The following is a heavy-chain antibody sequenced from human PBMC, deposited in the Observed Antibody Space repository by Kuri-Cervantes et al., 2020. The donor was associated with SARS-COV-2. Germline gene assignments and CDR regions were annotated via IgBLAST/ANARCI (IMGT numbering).Heavy chain of an antibody. Sequence: SVKVSCKASGGTFSSYAISWVRQAPGQGLEWMGGIIPIFGTANYAQKFQGRVTITADESTSTAYMELSSLRSEDTAVYCCASGVRDCGGDCYYYYYYGMDVWGQGTTVTVSS. CDR2: IIPIFGTA. J-gene: IGHJ6*02. V-gene: IGHV1-69*13. D-gene: IGHD2-21*02. CDR1: GGTFSSYA. CDR3: ASGVRDCGGDCYYYYYYGMDV.